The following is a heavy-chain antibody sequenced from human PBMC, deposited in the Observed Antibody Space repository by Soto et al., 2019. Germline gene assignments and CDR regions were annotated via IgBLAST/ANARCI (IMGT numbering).Heavy chain of an antibody. V-gene: IGHV1-2*04. J-gene: IGHJ4*02. D-gene: IGHD6-19*01. Sequence: QVQLVQSGAEVKKPGASVKVSCKTSGYTFTGYYLHWVRQAPGQGLEWMGRINPNSGGTNYAQKFQGCVTMTRDTSITTAYMELSRLRFDDTAVYFCAREGLGRAGAGDFDYWGQGTLVTVSS. CDR3: AREGLGRAGAGDFDY. CDR2: INPNSGGT. CDR1: GYTFTGYY.